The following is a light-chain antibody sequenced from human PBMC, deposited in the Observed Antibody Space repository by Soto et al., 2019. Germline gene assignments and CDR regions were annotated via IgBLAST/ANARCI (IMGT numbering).Light chain of an antibody. CDR2: GVS. J-gene: IGLJ3*02. CDR3: CSYSGVGAHWV. V-gene: IGLV2-23*02. CDR1: TSDVGNYNL. Sequence: QSALTQPASVSGSPGQSITISCTGTTSDVGNYNLVSWYQHHPDKAPKVLLYGVSERPSGVSNRFSSSKSGSTASLTISGLQDEDEADYFCCSYSGVGAHWVFGGGTKLTVL.